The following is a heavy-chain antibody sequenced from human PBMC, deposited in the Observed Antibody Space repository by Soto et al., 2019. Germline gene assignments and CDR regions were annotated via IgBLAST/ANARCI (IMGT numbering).Heavy chain of an antibody. CDR3: ALSPVRFSTFYSYMDV. Sequence: QVQLQQWGAGLLKPSETLSLTCGVYGVSLSVYYWSWIRQSPGKGLEWIGEINHSGSTNYNPSCKSRVTISVDTSQNQFSVKLTSVTAADTAVYYCALSPVRFSTFYSYMDVWGGGTTVTVSS. V-gene: IGHV4-34*02. CDR2: INHSGST. J-gene: IGHJ6*03. D-gene: IGHD3-3*01. CDR1: GVSLSVYY.